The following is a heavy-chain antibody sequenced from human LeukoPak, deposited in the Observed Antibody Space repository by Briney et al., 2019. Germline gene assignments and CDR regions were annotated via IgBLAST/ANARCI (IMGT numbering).Heavy chain of an antibody. J-gene: IGHJ4*02. CDR3: ARVGNRYYDFWSGYRKEGEFDY. Sequence: SETLSLTCTVSGGSISSGDYYWSWIRQPPGKGLEWIGYIYYSGSTYYNPSLKSRVTISVDTSKNQFSLELSSVTAADTAVYYCARVGNRYYDFWSGYRKEGEFDYWGQGTLVTVSS. D-gene: IGHD3-3*01. CDR2: IYYSGST. CDR1: GGSISSGDYY. V-gene: IGHV4-30-4*01.